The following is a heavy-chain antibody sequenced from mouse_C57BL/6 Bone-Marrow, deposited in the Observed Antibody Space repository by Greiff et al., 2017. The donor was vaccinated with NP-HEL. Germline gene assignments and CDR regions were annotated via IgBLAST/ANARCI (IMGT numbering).Heavy chain of an antibody. CDR3: ARMRQTPYNYGRSAWFAY. D-gene: IGHD1-1*01. CDR1: GFSLRTFGMG. CDR2: IFWDDDK. V-gene: IGHV8-8*01. Sequence: QVTLKVSGPGILQPSQTLSLTCSFSGFSLRTFGMGVGWIRQPSGKGLEWLAHIFWDDDKYYNPALKSRLTISTDTSNTQLFLNIANVQTSDTATDYGARMRQTPYNYGRSAWFAYWGQGTRVTVSA. J-gene: IGHJ3*01.